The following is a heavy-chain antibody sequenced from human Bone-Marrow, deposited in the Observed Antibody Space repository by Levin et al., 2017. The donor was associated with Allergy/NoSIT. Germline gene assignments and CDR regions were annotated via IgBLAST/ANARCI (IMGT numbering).Heavy chain of an antibody. D-gene: IGHD6-13*01. Sequence: LRLSCTVSGGSISSGGYYWSWIRQHPGKGLEWIGYIYYSGSTYYNPSLKSRVTISVDTSKNQFSLKLSSVTAADTAVYYCARVVGPVAAAGRGVFDYWGQGTLVTVSS. CDR1: GGSISSGGYY. CDR3: ARVVGPVAAAGRGVFDY. CDR2: IYYSGST. J-gene: IGHJ4*02. V-gene: IGHV4-31*03.